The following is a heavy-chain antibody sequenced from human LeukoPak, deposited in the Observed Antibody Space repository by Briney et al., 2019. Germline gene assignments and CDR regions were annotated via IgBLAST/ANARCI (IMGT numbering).Heavy chain of an antibody. Sequence: PGGSLRLSCAASGFTFSDYYMSWIRQAPGKGLEWVSYISSSGSTIYYADSVKGRFTISRDNAKNSLYLQMNSLRAEDTAVYYCASLEVFYDILTGPKINWFDPWGQGTLVTVSS. CDR2: ISSSGSTI. CDR1: GFTFSDYY. V-gene: IGHV3-11*01. CDR3: ASLEVFYDILTGPKINWFDP. D-gene: IGHD3-9*01. J-gene: IGHJ5*02.